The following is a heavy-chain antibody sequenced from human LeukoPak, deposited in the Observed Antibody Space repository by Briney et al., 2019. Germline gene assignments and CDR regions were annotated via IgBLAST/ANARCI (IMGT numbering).Heavy chain of an antibody. CDR2: ISYDGSNK. CDR1: GFTFSSYG. V-gene: IGHV3-30*03. Sequence: GGSLRLSCAASGFTFSSYGMHWVRQAPGKGLEWVAVISYDGSNKYYADSVKGRFTISRDNSKNTLYLQMNSLRAEDTAVYYCARGAFGVDLPSGYWGQGTLVTVSS. D-gene: IGHD3-3*01. J-gene: IGHJ4*02. CDR3: ARGAFGVDLPSGY.